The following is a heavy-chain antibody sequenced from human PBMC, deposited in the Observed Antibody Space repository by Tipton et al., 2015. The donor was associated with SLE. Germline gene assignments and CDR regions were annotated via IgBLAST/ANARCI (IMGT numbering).Heavy chain of an antibody. V-gene: IGHV4-34*09. CDR1: GGSLRGKY. Sequence: LRLSCAVYGGSLRGKYRGWVPPPPGEGLEGGGYIYDSGSTNYSPSLKKRVTISVATSKSQFSLKLSSVSAADTAVYYCARGAGSFWSGSPFYFFYMDVWGKGTTVTVSS. CDR2: IYDSGST. J-gene: IGHJ6*03. CDR3: ARGAGSFWSGSPFYFFYMDV. D-gene: IGHD3-3*01.